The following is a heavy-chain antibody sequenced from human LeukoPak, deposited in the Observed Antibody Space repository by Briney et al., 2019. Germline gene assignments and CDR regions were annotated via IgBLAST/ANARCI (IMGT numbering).Heavy chain of an antibody. Sequence: GGSLRLSCAASGFTFSSYAMSWVRQAPGKGLEWVSAISGSGGSTYYADSVKGRFTISRDNSKNTLYLQMNSLRAEDTAVYYCAKGDIVVVVAATTYYYGMDVWGQGTTVTVSS. CDR3: AKGDIVVVVAATTYYYGMDV. D-gene: IGHD2-15*01. CDR1: GFTFSSYA. CDR2: ISGSGGST. V-gene: IGHV3-23*01. J-gene: IGHJ6*02.